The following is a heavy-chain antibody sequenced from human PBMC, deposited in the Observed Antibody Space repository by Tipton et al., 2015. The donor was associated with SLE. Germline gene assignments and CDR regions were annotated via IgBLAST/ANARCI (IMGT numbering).Heavy chain of an antibody. Sequence: TLSLTCSVSGGSISSSPYFWGWIRQTPGKGLEWIGTVYYTGTTYYNPSLQGRLSMSLDTSKNQLSLQLSSVTSADTAVYYCARYFYDSSGVCLFDLWGQGTLVTVSS. V-gene: IGHV4-39*07. CDR2: VYYTGTT. CDR1: GGSISSSPYF. D-gene: IGHD3-22*01. CDR3: ARYFYDSSGVCLFDL. J-gene: IGHJ4*02.